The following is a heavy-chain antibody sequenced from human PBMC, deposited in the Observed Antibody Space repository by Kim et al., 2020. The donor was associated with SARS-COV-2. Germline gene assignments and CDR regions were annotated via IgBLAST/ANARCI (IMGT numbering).Heavy chain of an antibody. Sequence: SETLSLTCTVSGGSISSGGYYWSWIRQHPGKGLEWIGYIYYSGSTYYNPSLKSRVTISVDTSKNQFSLKLSSVTAADTAVYYCARGGIRYFEPFDYWGQGTLVTVSS. CDR2: IYYSGST. CDR3: ARGGIRYFEPFDY. D-gene: IGHD3-9*01. V-gene: IGHV4-31*03. J-gene: IGHJ4*02. CDR1: GGSISSGGYY.